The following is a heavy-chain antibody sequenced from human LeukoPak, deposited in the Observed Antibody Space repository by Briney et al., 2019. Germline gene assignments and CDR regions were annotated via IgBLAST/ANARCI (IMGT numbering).Heavy chain of an antibody. CDR1: GFTFSDYY. CDR3: ARLGGYSYGPLSFFDY. CDR2: ISSRGSTI. J-gene: IGHJ4*02. V-gene: IGHV3-11*04. D-gene: IGHD5-18*01. Sequence: GGSLRLSCAASGFTFSDYYMSWIRQAPGKGLEWVSYISSRGSTIYYADSVKGRFTISRDNAKNSLYLQMNSLRAEDTAVYYCARLGGYSYGPLSFFDYWGQGTLVTVSS.